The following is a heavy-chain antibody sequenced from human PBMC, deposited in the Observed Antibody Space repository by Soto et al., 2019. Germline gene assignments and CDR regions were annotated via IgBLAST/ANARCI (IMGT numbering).Heavy chain of an antibody. J-gene: IGHJ4*02. CDR3: ARSPRYYYDSSGYPYLYYFDY. CDR2: IIPIFGTA. V-gene: IGHV1-69*01. CDR1: GGTVSSYA. Sequence: QVQLVQSGAEVKKPGSSVTVSCKASGGTVSSYAISWVRQAPGQGLEWMGGIIPIFGTANYAQKFQGRVTMTADESTITAYRELSILRSEDTAVYYCARSPRYYYDSSGYPYLYYFDYWGQGTLVTGSS. D-gene: IGHD3-22*01.